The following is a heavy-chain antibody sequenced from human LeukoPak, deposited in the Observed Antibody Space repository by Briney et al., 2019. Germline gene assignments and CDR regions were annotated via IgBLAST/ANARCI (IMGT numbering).Heavy chain of an antibody. D-gene: IGHD3-22*01. CDR3: AKDRDYYDRTYYFDY. Sequence: GGSLRLSCAASGFTFSSYAMSWVRQAPGKGLEWVSAISGSGGSTYYADSVKGRFTISRDNSKNMLYLQMNSLRAEDTAVYYCAKDRDYYDRTYYFDYWGQGTLVTVSS. V-gene: IGHV3-23*01. J-gene: IGHJ4*02. CDR2: ISGSGGST. CDR1: GFTFSSYA.